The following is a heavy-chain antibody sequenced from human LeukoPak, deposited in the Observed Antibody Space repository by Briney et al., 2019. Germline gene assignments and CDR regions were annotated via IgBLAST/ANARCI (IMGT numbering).Heavy chain of an antibody. CDR1: GFTFSSYW. V-gene: IGHV3-7*01. CDR2: IKQDASQE. Sequence: GGSLRLSCAASGFTFSSYWMSWVRQAPGKGPEWVAHIKQDASQEYHVDSVKGRFTVSRDNAKNSLYLQMNSLRAEDTAVYYCARGVVYPAWSGPHWSDYWGQGALVTVSS. J-gene: IGHJ4*02. CDR3: ARGVVYPAWSGPHWSDY. D-gene: IGHD3-3*01.